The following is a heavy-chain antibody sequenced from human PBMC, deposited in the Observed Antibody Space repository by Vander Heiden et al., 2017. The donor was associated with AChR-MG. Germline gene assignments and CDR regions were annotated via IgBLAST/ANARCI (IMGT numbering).Heavy chain of an antibody. CDR3: ARSAADYDILTGYYYYGMDV. Sequence: QVQLVQSGAEVQKPGSSVKVSCKASGGTFSSYAISWGRQARGQGLEGMGGIIPIFGTANYAQKFQGRVTITADESTSTAYMELSSLRSEDTAVYYCARSAADYDILTGYYYYGMDVWGQGTTVTVSS. CDR1: GGTFSSYA. CDR2: IIPIFGTA. J-gene: IGHJ6*02. V-gene: IGHV1-69*01. D-gene: IGHD3-9*01.